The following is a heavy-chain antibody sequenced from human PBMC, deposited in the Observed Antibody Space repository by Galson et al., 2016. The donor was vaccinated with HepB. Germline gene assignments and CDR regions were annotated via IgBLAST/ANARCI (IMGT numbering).Heavy chain of an antibody. CDR1: GYSFTDHG. CDR3: ARDPGFAYYDF. J-gene: IGHJ4*02. V-gene: IGHV1-18*01. Sequence: SVKVSCKASGYSFTDHGISWARQAPGQGLEWVGWISTSNGNRRYADKLQGRVTLTTDTATSTAYMELGSLRSDDTAVDYCARDPGFAYYDFWGQGTLVTVSS. CDR2: ISTSNGNR. D-gene: IGHD3-3*01.